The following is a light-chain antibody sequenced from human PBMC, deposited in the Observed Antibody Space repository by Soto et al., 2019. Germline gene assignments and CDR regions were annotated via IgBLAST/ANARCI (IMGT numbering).Light chain of an antibody. J-gene: IGLJ1*01. Sequence: QSALTQPRSVSGSPGQSVTISCAGTSSDVGAYSFVSWFQQHPGKAPELMIYDVSKRPSGVPDRFSGSKSGNTASLTISGLQAEDEADYYCCSYAASNTFVFGTGTKLTVL. V-gene: IGLV2-11*01. CDR1: SSDVGAYSF. CDR3: CSYAASNTFV. CDR2: DVS.